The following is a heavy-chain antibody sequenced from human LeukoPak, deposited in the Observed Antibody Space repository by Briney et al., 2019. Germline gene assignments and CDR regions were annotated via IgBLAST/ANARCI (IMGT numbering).Heavy chain of an antibody. CDR1: LGSISSSSYY. CDR2: IYYSGST. Sequence: PGSLCLSRAVSLGSISSSSYYSGWISHPPGNWLEWMGSIYYSGSTYYNPSLTSRVTISVDTSKIPYSLRLSSVTAADTAVYYCARSVPAATAPPDYWGQGTLVTVSS. J-gene: IGHJ4*02. V-gene: IGHV4-39*01. D-gene: IGHD2-2*01. CDR3: ARSVPAATAPPDY.